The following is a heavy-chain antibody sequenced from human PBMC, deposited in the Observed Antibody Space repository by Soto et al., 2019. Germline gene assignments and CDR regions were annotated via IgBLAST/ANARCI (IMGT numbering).Heavy chain of an antibody. V-gene: IGHV3-21*01. CDR2: ISSSSSYI. Sequence: GGSLRLSFAASGFTFSSYSMNWVRQAPGKGLEWVSSISSSSSYIYYADSVKGRFTISRDNAKNSLYLQMNSLRAEDTAVYYCARGGSITIFGTPDYFYYGMDVWGQGTTVTVSS. CDR3: ARGGSITIFGTPDYFYYGMDV. D-gene: IGHD3-3*01. CDR1: GFTFSSYS. J-gene: IGHJ6*02.